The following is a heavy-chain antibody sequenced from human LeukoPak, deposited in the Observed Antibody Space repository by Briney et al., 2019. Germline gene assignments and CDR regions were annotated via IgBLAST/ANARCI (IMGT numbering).Heavy chain of an antibody. CDR2: IYGGGGT. CDR3: ARCNVDFWSGYIDY. J-gene: IGHJ4*02. V-gene: IGHV4-39*07. CDR1: GGSIRSSYYY. Sequence: SETLSLTCTVSGGSIRSSYYYWGWMRQPPGKGLVWIGGIYGGGGTNYNLSLKSRVTISVDTSKTQFSLKLSSVTAADTAVYYCARCNVDFWSGYIDYWGQGTLVTVSS. D-gene: IGHD3-3*01.